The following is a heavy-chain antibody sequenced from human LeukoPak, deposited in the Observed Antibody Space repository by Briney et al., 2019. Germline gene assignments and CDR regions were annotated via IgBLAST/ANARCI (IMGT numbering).Heavy chain of an antibody. CDR1: GGSFSGYY. Sequence: SETLSLTCAVYGGSFSGYYWSWIRQPPGKGLEWIGEINHSGSTNYNPSLKSRVTISVDTSKNQFSLKLSSVTAADTAVYYCAQHKRIAAAGSGGFDLWGRGTLVTVSS. CDR2: INHSGST. J-gene: IGHJ2*01. CDR3: AQHKRIAAAGSGGFDL. V-gene: IGHV4-34*01. D-gene: IGHD6-13*01.